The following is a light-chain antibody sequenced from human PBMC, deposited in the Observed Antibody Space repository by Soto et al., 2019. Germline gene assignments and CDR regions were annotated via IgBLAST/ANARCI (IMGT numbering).Light chain of an antibody. CDR3: QQFNSYPHRLCT. CDR2: DAS. J-gene: IGKJ2*02. CDR1: QGISSA. Sequence: AIQLTQSPSSLSASVGDRVTITCRASQGISSALAWYQQKPGKAPKLLIYDASSLESGVPSRFSGSGSGTDFTLTISSLQPEDFATYSCQQFNSYPHRLCTFGQGTKLEIK. V-gene: IGKV1-13*02.